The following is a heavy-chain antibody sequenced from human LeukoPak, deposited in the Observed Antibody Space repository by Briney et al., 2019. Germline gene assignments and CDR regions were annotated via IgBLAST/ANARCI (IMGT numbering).Heavy chain of an antibody. CDR3: ARDRCSSTSCFYDY. CDR1: GFTFSHYW. V-gene: IGHV3-7*01. D-gene: IGHD2-2*01. Sequence: PGGSLRLSCAASGFTFSHYWMTWVRQAPGKGLEWVANIKQDGSEQYYVDSVKGRFTISRDNAKNSLYPQMNSLRVEDTAMYYCARDRCSSTSCFYDYWGQGTLVTVSS. J-gene: IGHJ4*02. CDR2: IKQDGSEQ.